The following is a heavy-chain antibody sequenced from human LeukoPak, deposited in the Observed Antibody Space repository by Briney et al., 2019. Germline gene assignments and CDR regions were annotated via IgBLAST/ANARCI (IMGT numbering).Heavy chain of an antibody. Sequence: PSDTLSLTCTVSGGSISSGSYYWGWIRQPPGKGLEWIGRIYYSGSAYYPPTLKSPVTISVERTKNQFCLKLTSVTTAHTAAYYVARDARVQKWFGEVIMTTTYYFDDWGQGTLVTVSS. V-gene: IGHV4-39*07. J-gene: IGHJ4*02. CDR2: IYYSGSA. D-gene: IGHD3-10*01. CDR3: ARDARVQKWFGEVIMTTTYYFDD. CDR1: GGSISSGSYY.